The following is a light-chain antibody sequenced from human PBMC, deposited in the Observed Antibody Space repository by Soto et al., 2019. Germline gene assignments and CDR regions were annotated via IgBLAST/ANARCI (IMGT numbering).Light chain of an antibody. CDR3: QHYNNWPLYT. Sequence: EIVMTQSPATLSVSPWERAALACRASQSVSSNLAWYQQKPGQAPRLLIYGASTRATGLPARFSGSGSGTEFTLTISSLQSEDFAVYYCQHYNNWPLYTFGQGTKLEIK. V-gene: IGKV3-15*01. CDR2: GAS. J-gene: IGKJ2*01. CDR1: QSVSSN.